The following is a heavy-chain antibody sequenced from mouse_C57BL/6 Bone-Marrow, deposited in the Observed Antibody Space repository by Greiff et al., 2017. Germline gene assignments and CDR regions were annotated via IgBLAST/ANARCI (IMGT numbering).Heavy chain of an antibody. CDR2: FYPGSGSI. J-gene: IGHJ2*01. D-gene: IGHD1-1*01. Sequence: VQLVESGAELVKPGASVKLSCKASGYTFTEYTIHWVKQRSGQGLEWIGWFYPGSGSIKYNEKFKDKATLTADKSSSTVYMELSRLTSEDSAVYFCARHEARYYGSSYYFDYWGQGTTLTVSS. V-gene: IGHV1-62-2*01. CDR1: GYTFTEYT. CDR3: ARHEARYYGSSYYFDY.